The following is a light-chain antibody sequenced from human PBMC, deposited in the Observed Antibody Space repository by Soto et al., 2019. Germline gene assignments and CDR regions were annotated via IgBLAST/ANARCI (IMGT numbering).Light chain of an antibody. V-gene: IGKV3-20*01. CDR3: QQYGSSPPIT. CDR1: QSVSSSY. J-gene: IGKJ5*01. Sequence: EIVLTQSPGTLSLSPGERATLSCRASQSVSSSYLAWYQQKPGQAPRLLIYGASSRATGIPDRFGGSGSGTDFTLTISRLEPEDFAVYYCQQYGSSPPITCGQGTRLEIK. CDR2: GAS.